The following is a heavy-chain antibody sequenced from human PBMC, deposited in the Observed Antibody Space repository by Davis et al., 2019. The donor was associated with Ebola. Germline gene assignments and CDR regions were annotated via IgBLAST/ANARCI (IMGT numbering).Heavy chain of an antibody. CDR3: ATEFRGVTDGIYYYYYGLDV. Sequence: PGGSLRLSCAASGFTFSNAWMTWVRQAPGKGLEWVGRIKPQTDYGATDYAAPVKGRFTISRDDSENKLYLQMNSLKTEDTAVYYCATEFRGVTDGIYYYYYGLDVWGQGTTVTVSS. V-gene: IGHV3-15*01. J-gene: IGHJ6*02. D-gene: IGHD2-21*02. CDR2: IKPQTDYGAT. CDR1: GFTFSNAW.